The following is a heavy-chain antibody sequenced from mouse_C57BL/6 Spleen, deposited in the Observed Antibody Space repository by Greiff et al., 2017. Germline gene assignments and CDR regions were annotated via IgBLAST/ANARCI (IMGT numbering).Heavy chain of an antibody. Sequence: QVQLQQSGAELVRPGTSVKVSCKASGYAFTNYLIEWVKQRPGQGLEWIGVINPGSGGTTYNEKFKGKATLTADKSSSTAYMQLSSLTSEDSAVYFCARDGYYGGLAYWGQGTLVTVSA. V-gene: IGHV1-54*01. J-gene: IGHJ3*01. CDR3: ARDGYYGGLAY. CDR2: INPGSGGT. CDR1: GYAFTNYL. D-gene: IGHD2-3*01.